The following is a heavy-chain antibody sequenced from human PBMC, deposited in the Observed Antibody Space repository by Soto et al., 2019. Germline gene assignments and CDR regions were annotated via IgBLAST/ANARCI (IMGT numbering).Heavy chain of an antibody. Sequence: GGSLRVSSATSVFTFSIYSMNWVRQAPGNGLEWVSSISSSSSYIYYADSVKGRFTISRDNAKNSLYLQMKSLRAEDTAVYYCARGSIVVVPDANNWFDPWGQGTMVTVSS. J-gene: IGHJ5*02. CDR2: ISSSSSYI. V-gene: IGHV3-21*01. CDR1: VFTFSIYS. D-gene: IGHD2-2*01. CDR3: ARGSIVVVPDANNWFDP.